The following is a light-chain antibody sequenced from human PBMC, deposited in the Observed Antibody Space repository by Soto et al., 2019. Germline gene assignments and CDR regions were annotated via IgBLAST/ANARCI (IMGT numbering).Light chain of an antibody. V-gene: IGKV3-20*01. CDR2: GAS. Sequence: EIVLTQSPGTLSLSPGERATLSCRASQSVSSSYLAWYQQKPGQAPRLLIYGASSRATGIPDSFSGSGSGTDFTLTFSRLEPEDFTVYYCQQYGSSPPIPFGQGTKLEI. CDR1: QSVSSSY. CDR3: QQYGSSPPIP. J-gene: IGKJ2*01.